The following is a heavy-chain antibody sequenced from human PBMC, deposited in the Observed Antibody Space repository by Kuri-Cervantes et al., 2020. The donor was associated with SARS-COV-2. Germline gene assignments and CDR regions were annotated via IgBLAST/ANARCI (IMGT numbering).Heavy chain of an antibody. CDR3: AKDRVGVQDF. CDR1: GFTFSGSA. CDR2: IRSKANSYAT. V-gene: IGHV3-73*01. J-gene: IGHJ4*02. Sequence: GESLKISCAASGFTFSGSAMHWVRQASGKGLEWVGRIRSKANSYATAYAASVKGRFTISRDDSQNTLYLHMKSLRSEDTAMYYCAKDRVGVQDFWGQGTLVTVSS. D-gene: IGHD2-21*01.